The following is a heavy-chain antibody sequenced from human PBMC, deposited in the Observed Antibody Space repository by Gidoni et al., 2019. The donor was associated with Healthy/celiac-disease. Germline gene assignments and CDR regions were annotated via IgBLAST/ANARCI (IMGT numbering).Heavy chain of an antibody. D-gene: IGHD1-1*01. J-gene: IGHJ4*02. CDR2: IGTAGDT. CDR1: GFTFSSYD. V-gene: IGHV3-13*01. CDR3: ARVRDGTLDY. Sequence: EVQLVESGGGLVQPGGSLRLSCAAPGFTFSSYDMHWSRQATGKGLEWVSAIGTAGDTYYPGSVKGRFTISRENAKNSLYLQMNSLRAGDTAVYYCARVRDGTLDYWGQGTLVTVSS.